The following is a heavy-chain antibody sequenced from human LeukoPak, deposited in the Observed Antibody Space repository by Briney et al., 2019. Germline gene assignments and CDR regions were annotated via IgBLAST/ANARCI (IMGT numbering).Heavy chain of an antibody. Sequence: GGSLRLSCAASGFPFDRYWMSWVRLAPGKGLEWVANIKHDGSEKPFVDSVKGRFTISRNNAENSLYLQMNSLRAEDTAVYYCARQPIYEAYFDFWGQGTLVTVSS. D-gene: IGHD3-16*01. CDR1: GFPFDRYW. CDR3: ARQPIYEAYFDF. V-gene: IGHV3-7*01. J-gene: IGHJ4*02. CDR2: IKHDGSEK.